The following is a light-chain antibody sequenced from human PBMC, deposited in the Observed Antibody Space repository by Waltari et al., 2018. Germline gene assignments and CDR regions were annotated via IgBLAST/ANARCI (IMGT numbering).Light chain of an antibody. V-gene: IGKV1-9*01. CDR1: QVISSY. CDR2: AAS. J-gene: IGKJ4*01. CDR3: QQLNSFPLT. Sequence: IQLTQSPSSLSASAGDRVTIPCRASQVISSYLAWYQQKPGKAPRLLIYAASNVQSGVPPRFSGSGSGTDFTLTISSLQPEDFATCYCQQLNSFPLTFGGVTKVEIK.